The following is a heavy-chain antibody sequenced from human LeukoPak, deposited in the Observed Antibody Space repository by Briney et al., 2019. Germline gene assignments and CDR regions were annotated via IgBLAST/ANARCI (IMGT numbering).Heavy chain of an antibody. CDR3: ARDLTSGWYGESYCFDY. J-gene: IGHJ4*02. Sequence: GASVKVSCKASGYTFTGYYMHWVRQAPGQGLEWMGWINPNSGGTSYAQKFQGRVTMTRDTSISTAYMELSRLRSDDTAVYYCARDLTSGWYGESYCFDYWGQGTLVTVSS. CDR2: INPNSGGT. CDR1: GYTFTGYY. D-gene: IGHD6-19*01. V-gene: IGHV1-2*02.